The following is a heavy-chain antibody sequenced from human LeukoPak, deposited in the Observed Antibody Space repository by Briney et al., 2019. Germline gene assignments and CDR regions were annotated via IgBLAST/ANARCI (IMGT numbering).Heavy chain of an antibody. D-gene: IGHD3-10*01. Sequence: ASVRVSCKAFGYTFTSNYMHWVRQAPGQGLEWMGWVTTYNGNTDYAQKVQGRVTMTTDTSTNTAYMELRSLRSDDTAVYYCARDFVTHYGSGSYPLDYWGQGTLVTVSS. V-gene: IGHV1-18*04. CDR1: GYTFTSNY. CDR2: VTTYNGNT. J-gene: IGHJ4*02. CDR3: ARDFVTHYGSGSYPLDY.